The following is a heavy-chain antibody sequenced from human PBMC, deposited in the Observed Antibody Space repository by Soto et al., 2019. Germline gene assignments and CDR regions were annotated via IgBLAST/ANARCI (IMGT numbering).Heavy chain of an antibody. D-gene: IGHD2-15*01. CDR1: GGSISSSSYY. CDR2: IYYSGST. CDR3: ARAHAPTLPFDY. V-gene: IGHV4-39*07. Sequence: PSETLSLTCTVSGGSISSSSYYWGWIRQPPGKGLEWIVSIYYSGSTYYNPSLKSRVTISIDTSKSQFSLSLGSVTAADTAVYFCARAHAPTLPFDYWGLGTLVTVSS. J-gene: IGHJ4*01.